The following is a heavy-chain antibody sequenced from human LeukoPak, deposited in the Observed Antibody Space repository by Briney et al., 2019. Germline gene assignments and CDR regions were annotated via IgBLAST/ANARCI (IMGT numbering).Heavy chain of an antibody. CDR3: ARDWREWELPDFDY. V-gene: IGHV3-21*01. J-gene: IGHJ4*02. D-gene: IGHD1-26*01. CDR1: GFTFSSYS. CDR2: ISSSSSYI. Sequence: KTGGSLRLSCAASGFTFSSYSMNWVRQAPGKGLEWVSSISSSSSYIYYADSVKGRFTISRDNAKNSLYLQMNSLRAEDTAVYYCARDWREWELPDFDYWGQGTLVTVSS.